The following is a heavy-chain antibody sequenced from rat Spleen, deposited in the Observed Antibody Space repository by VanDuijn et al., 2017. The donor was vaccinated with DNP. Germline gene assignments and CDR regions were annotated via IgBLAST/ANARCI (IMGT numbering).Heavy chain of an antibody. V-gene: IGHV5-31*01. CDR2: ITSSGGNT. Sequence: EVQLVESGGDLVQPGRSLKLSCVASGFTFNNYWMTWIRQVPGKGLEWVASITSSGGNTYYPDSVKGRFTISRDNAKNTLYLQMNSLRSEDTATYYCARERLTIAAISYYFDYWGQGVMVTVSS. CDR3: ARERLTIAAISYYFDY. J-gene: IGHJ2*01. D-gene: IGHD1-2*01. CDR1: GFTFNNYW.